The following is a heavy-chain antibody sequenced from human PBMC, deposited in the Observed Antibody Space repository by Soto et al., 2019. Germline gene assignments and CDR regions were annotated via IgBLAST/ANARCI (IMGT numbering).Heavy chain of an antibody. V-gene: IGHV3-23*01. Sequence: EVQLLESGGGLVQPGGSLRLSCVASGFTFRSYVVSWVRQAQGKGLEWVSSISVSGGSTYYADTVKGLFTISRDNSKNKVYLQLNSRRVEDTAIYYCTNYAGGDLPPGVDYCGKGTMVTVSS. CDR2: ISVSGGST. D-gene: IGHD3-16*01. CDR1: GFTFRSYV. J-gene: IGHJ4*02. CDR3: TNYAGGDLPPGVDY.